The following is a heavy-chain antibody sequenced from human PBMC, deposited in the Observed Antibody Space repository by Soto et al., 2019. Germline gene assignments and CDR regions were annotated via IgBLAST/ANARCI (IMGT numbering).Heavy chain of an antibody. J-gene: IGHJ4*02. CDR3: AIYGGNSVYFDY. D-gene: IGHD4-17*01. CDR1: GASIVKNNW. Sequence: PSETLSLTCVVSGASIVKNNWWSWVRQSPDKGLEWIGEISHTGTTTYNPSLNSRVTLSVDKSKNQLSLKLSSVTAADTAVYYCAIYGGNSVYFDYWGQGTLVTVSS. V-gene: IGHV4-4*02. CDR2: ISHTGTT.